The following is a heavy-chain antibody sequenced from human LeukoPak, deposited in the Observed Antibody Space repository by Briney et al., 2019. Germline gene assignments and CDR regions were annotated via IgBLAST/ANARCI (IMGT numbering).Heavy chain of an antibody. CDR1: GFTFSSYA. J-gene: IGHJ5*02. D-gene: IGHD6-13*01. CDR3: AREKRYSKNWFDP. V-gene: IGHV3-30-3*01. Sequence: GGSLRLSCAASGFTFSSYAMHWVRQAPGEGLEWVAVISYDGSNKYYADSVKGRFTISRDNSKNTLYLQMNSLRAEDTAVYYCAREKRYSKNWFDPWGQGTLVTVSS. CDR2: ISYDGSNK.